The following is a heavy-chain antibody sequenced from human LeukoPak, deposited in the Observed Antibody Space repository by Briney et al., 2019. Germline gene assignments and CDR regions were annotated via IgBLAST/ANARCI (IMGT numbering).Heavy chain of an antibody. D-gene: IGHD2-21*02. CDR1: GGSISSGSYY. Sequence: SETLSLTCTVSGGSISSGSYYWSWIRQPAGKGLEWIGRIYTSGSTNSNPSLKSRVTISVDTSKNQFSLKLSSVTAADTAVYYCARGGYCGGDCYFYYWGQGTLVTVSS. J-gene: IGHJ4*02. CDR3: ARGGYCGGDCYFYY. CDR2: IYTSGST. V-gene: IGHV4-61*02.